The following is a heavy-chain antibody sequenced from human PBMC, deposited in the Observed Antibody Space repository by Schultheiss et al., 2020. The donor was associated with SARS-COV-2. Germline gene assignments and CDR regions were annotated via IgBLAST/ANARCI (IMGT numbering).Heavy chain of an antibody. CDR2: INPNSGGT. V-gene: IGHV1-2*02. J-gene: IGHJ3*02. CDR3: AKDQVDKESGAFDI. D-gene: IGHD5-12*01. CDR1: GYTFTGYY. Sequence: ASVKVSCKASGYTFTGYYMHWVRQAPGQGLEWMGWINPNSGGTNYAQKFQGRVTMTRDTSISTAYMELSSLRSEDTAVYYCAKDQVDKESGAFDIWGQGTMVTVSS.